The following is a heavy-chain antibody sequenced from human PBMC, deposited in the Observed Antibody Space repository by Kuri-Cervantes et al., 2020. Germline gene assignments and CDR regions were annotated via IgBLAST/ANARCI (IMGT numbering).Heavy chain of an antibody. Sequence: GGSLRLSCAAAGFTFSSYGMHWVRQAPGKGLEWVAVISYDGGNKYYADSVKGRFTISRDNSKNTLYLQMNSLRAEDTAVYYCAKDQSGVYYYDSSGYLIFDYWGQGTLVTVSS. J-gene: IGHJ4*02. D-gene: IGHD3-22*01. CDR3: AKDQSGVYYYDSSGYLIFDY. V-gene: IGHV3-30*18. CDR2: ISYDGGNK. CDR1: GFTFSSYG.